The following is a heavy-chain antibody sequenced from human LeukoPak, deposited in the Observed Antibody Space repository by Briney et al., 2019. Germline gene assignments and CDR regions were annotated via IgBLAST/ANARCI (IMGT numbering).Heavy chain of an antibody. Sequence: GASVTVSFKASGYTFTIYDINWVRQATGQGLEWMGWMNPNSGNTGYAQKFQGRVTMTRNTSISTAYMELSSLRSEDTAVYYCARVGPAADNWFDPWGQGTLVTVSS. J-gene: IGHJ5*02. CDR3: ARVGPAADNWFDP. CDR1: GYTFTIYD. V-gene: IGHV1-8*01. D-gene: IGHD2-2*01. CDR2: MNPNSGNT.